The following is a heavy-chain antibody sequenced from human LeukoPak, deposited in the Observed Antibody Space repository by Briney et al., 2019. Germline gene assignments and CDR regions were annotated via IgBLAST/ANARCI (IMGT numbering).Heavy chain of an antibody. CDR2: ISYDGSNK. CDR1: GFTFSSYA. J-gene: IGHJ4*02. CDR3: ARELQEGVVVPAPFDY. V-gene: IGHV3-30-3*01. D-gene: IGHD2-2*01. Sequence: GGSLRLSCAASGFTFSSYAMHWVHQAPGKGLEWVAVISYDGSNKYYADSVKGRFTISRDNSKNTLYLQMNSLRAEDTAVYYCARELQEGVVVPAPFDYWGQGTLVTVSS.